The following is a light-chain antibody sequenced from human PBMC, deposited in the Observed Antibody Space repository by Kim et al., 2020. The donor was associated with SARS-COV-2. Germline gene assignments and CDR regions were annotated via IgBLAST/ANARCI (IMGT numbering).Light chain of an antibody. J-gene: IGKJ1*01. Sequence: SVGDRVPITCRASQAIRNDLDWYQQKTWKGPNRLIYGASALQSAVPSRVSGSGSGREFTLAISSLQPEDGAIYYCQKYNGAPWTFGQGTQVESK. CDR3: QKYNGAPWT. V-gene: IGKV1-27*01. CDR1: QAIRND. CDR2: GAS.